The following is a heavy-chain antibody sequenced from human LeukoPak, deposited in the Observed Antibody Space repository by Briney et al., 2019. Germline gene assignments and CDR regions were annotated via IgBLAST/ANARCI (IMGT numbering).Heavy chain of an antibody. CDR3: ASGGYYYNWFDP. D-gene: IGHD3-22*01. Sequence: GGSLRLSCAASGFSCSTYSMNWVPQAPGKGLEWVSSLSSSSSYIYYADSVKGRFTMSRDNAKNSVYLQMNSLRAEDTAVYYCASGGYYYNWFDPWGQGTLVTVSS. CDR2: LSSSSSYI. V-gene: IGHV3-21*01. J-gene: IGHJ5*02. CDR1: GFSCSTYS.